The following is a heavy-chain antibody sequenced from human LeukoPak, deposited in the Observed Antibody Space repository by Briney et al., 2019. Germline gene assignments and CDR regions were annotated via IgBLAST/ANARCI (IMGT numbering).Heavy chain of an antibody. V-gene: IGHV4-39*01. CDR1: GGSISSTNYY. J-gene: IGHJ4*02. D-gene: IGHD3-10*01. Sequence: SETLSLTCTVSGGSISSTNYYWGWIRQPLGKGLEWIGSIYYSGSTYYNPSLKSRVTISVDTSKSQFSLKLSSVTAADMAVYYCARLPTDYYGSGSPDGWGQGTLVTVSS. CDR3: ARLPTDYYGSGSPDG. CDR2: IYYSGST.